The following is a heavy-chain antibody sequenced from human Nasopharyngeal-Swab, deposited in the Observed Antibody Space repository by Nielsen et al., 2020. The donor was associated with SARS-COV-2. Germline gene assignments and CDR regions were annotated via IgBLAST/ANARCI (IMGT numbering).Heavy chain of an antibody. D-gene: IGHD2-15*01. J-gene: IGHJ4*02. V-gene: IGHV4-4*07. CDR1: GGSISSYY. CDR2: IYTSGST. Sequence: SETLSLTCTVSGGSISSYYWSWIRQPAGKGLEWIGRIYTSGSTNYSPSLKSRVTISVDTSKNQFSLKLSSVTAADTAVYYCASGYRGKTCSGGSCYSGDYWGQGTLVTVSS. CDR3: ASGYRGKTCSGGSCYSGDY.